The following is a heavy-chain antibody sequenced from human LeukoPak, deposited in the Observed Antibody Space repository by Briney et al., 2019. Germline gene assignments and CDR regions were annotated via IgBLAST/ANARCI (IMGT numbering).Heavy chain of an antibody. V-gene: IGHV3-23*01. Sequence: GGSLRLSCAASGFTFSSYAMSWVRQAPGKGLERVSAISGSGGSTYYADSVKGRFTISRDNSKNTLYLQMNSLRAEDTAVYYCAEAFTMIVVVITSDFDYWGQGTLVTVSS. J-gene: IGHJ4*02. CDR3: AEAFTMIVVVITSDFDY. D-gene: IGHD3-22*01. CDR1: GFTFSSYA. CDR2: ISGSGGST.